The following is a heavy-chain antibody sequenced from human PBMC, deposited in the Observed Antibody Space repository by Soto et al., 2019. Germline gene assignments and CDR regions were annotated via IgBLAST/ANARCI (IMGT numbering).Heavy chain of an antibody. CDR3: ARARRGGYYDFWSGPRAFDY. CDR1: GYTFTSYD. Sequence: ASVKVSCKASGYTFTSYDINWVRQATGQGLEWMGWMNPNSGNTGYAQKFQGRVTMTRNTSISTAYMELSSLRSEDTAVYYCARARRGGYYDFWSGPRAFDYWGXGTLVNVSS. CDR2: MNPNSGNT. J-gene: IGHJ4*02. D-gene: IGHD3-3*01. V-gene: IGHV1-8*01.